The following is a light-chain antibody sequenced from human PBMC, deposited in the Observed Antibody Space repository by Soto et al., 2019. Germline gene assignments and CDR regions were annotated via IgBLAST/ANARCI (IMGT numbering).Light chain of an antibody. CDR1: SSNIGSNY. Sequence: QSALTQPPSVSAAPGQKVTISCSGSSSNIGSNYVSWYQQLPGTAPKLLIYDSSKRPSGIPDRFSGSKSGTSATLDITGLQTGDEADYYCGAWDNSLSVVFGGGTKLTVL. V-gene: IGLV1-51*01. CDR3: GAWDNSLSVV. CDR2: DSS. J-gene: IGLJ2*01.